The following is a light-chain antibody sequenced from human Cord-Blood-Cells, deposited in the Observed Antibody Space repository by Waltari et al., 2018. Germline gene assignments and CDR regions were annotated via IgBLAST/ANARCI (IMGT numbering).Light chain of an antibody. CDR3: SSYTSSSTLWV. J-gene: IGLJ3*02. Sequence: QSALPQPASVSGSPGQSITISCTGTSSDVGGYNYVSWYQQHPGKAPKLMIYDVSKRPSGVSNRFSGSKSGNTASLTISGLQAEDEADYYCSSYTSSSTLWVFGGGTKLTIL. CDR2: DVS. CDR1: SSDVGGYNY. V-gene: IGLV2-14*01.